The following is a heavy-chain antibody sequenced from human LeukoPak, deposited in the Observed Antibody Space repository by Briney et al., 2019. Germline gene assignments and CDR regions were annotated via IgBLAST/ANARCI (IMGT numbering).Heavy chain of an antibody. CDR3: ARTRWSRDYYYGMDV. D-gene: IGHD4-23*01. V-gene: IGHV3-48*01. CDR2: ISSSSSTI. CDR1: GFTFSSYS. Sequence: GGSLRLSCAASGFTFSSYSMNWLRQAPGKGLEWVSYISSSSSTIYYADSVKGRFTISRDNAKNSLYLQMNSLRAEDTAVYYCARTRWSRDYYYGMDVWGQGTTVTVSS. J-gene: IGHJ6*02.